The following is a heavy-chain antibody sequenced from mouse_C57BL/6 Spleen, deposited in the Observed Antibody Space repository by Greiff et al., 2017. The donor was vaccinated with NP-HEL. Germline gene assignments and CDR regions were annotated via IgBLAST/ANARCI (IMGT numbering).Heavy chain of an antibody. CDR1: GFTFSDYG. CDR2: ISSGSSTI. Sequence: EVKLMESGGGLVKPGGSLKLSCAASGFTFSDYGMHWVRQAPEKGLEWVAYISSGSSTIYYADTVKGRFTISRDNAKNTLFLQMTSLRSEDTAMYYCARPSSYWYVDVWGTGTTVTVSS. V-gene: IGHV5-17*01. J-gene: IGHJ1*03. D-gene: IGHD2-10*02. CDR3: ARPSSYWYVDV.